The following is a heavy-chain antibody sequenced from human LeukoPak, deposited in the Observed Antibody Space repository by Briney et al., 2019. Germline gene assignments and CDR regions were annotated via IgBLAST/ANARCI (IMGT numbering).Heavy chain of an antibody. Sequence: SETLSLTCTVSGGSISSGGYYWSWIRQHPGKGLEWIGYIYYSGSTYYNPSLKSRVTISVDTSKNQSSLKLSSVTAADTAVYYCARGLATMVRGPRNNWFDPWGQGTLVTVSS. J-gene: IGHJ5*02. D-gene: IGHD3-10*01. CDR1: GGSISSGGYY. CDR3: ARGLATMVRGPRNNWFDP. CDR2: IYYSGST. V-gene: IGHV4-31*03.